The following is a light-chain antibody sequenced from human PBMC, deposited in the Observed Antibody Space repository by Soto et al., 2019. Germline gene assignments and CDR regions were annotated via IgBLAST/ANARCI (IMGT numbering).Light chain of an antibody. CDR2: VNSDGSH. Sequence: QPVLTQSPSASASLGASVKLTCTLSSWHSSYAIAWHQQKAEKGPRYLMKVNSDGSHNKGDGIPDRFSGSSSGAERYLTISSLQSEDEADYYCQTWATGIQVFGGGTKLTVL. CDR1: SWHSSYA. J-gene: IGLJ2*01. V-gene: IGLV4-69*01. CDR3: QTWATGIQV.